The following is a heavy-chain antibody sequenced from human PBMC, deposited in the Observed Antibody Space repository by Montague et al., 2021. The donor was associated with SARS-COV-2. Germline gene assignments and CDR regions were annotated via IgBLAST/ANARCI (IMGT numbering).Heavy chain of an antibody. CDR3: TTDFPHGSTNLGYCSGGSCYPEGYHFDY. Sequence: FRSLSWAASGFTFSNAWMSWVRQAPGKGLEWVGRIKSKTDGGTTDYAAPVKGRFTISRDDSKSTLYLQMNSLKTEDTAVYYCTTDFPHGSTNLGYCSGGSCYPEGYHFDYWGQGTLVTVSS. CDR1: GFTFSNAW. D-gene: IGHD2-15*01. CDR2: IKSKTDGGTT. V-gene: IGHV3-15*01. J-gene: IGHJ4*02.